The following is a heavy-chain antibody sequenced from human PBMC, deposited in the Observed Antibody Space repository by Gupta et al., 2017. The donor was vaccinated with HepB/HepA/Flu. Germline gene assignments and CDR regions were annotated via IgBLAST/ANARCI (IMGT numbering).Heavy chain of an antibody. D-gene: IGHD7-27*01. J-gene: IGHJ2*01. CDR1: GFTFSIYS. CDR2: ISSSSSYI. V-gene: IGHV3-21*01. Sequence: EVQLVESGGGLAKRGVSLTLSCAASGFTFSIYSMNWVRQAPGKGLEWVSSISSSSSYIYYADSVKGRFTISRDNAKNSLYLQMNSLRAEDTAVYYCAKELGANWYFDLWGRGTLVTVSS. CDR3: AKELGANWYFDL.